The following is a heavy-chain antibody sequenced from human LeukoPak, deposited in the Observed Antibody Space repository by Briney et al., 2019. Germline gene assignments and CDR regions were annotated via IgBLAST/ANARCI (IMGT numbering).Heavy chain of an antibody. CDR2: ICYSGST. CDR1: GGSISSSSYY. D-gene: IGHD1-26*01. Sequence: SETLSLTCTVSGGSISSSSYYWGWIRQPPGKGLEWIGSICYSGSTHYNPSLKSRVTISVDTSKNQFSLKLSSVTAADTAVYYCARRELLRRGAFDIWGQGAMVTVSS. J-gene: IGHJ3*02. CDR3: ARRELLRRGAFDI. V-gene: IGHV4-39*01.